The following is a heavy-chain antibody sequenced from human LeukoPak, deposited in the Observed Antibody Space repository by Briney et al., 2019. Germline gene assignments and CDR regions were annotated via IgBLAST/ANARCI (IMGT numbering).Heavy chain of an antibody. V-gene: IGHV3-23*01. D-gene: IGHD2-2*01. Sequence: GGSLRLSCAASGFTFSSYAMSWVRQAPGKGLEWVSAISGSGGSTYCADSVKGRFTISRDNSKNTLYLQMNSLRAEDTAVYYCAKDAIVVVPAARGGGYRGQGTLVTVSS. CDR2: ISGSGGST. CDR3: AKDAIVVVPAARGGGY. CDR1: GFTFSSYA. J-gene: IGHJ4*02.